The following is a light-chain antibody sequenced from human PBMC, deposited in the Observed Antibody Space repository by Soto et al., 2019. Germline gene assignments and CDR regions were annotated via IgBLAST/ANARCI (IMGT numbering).Light chain of an antibody. CDR3: QQYKSYSLIT. V-gene: IGKV1-5*03. CDR1: QNINNW. J-gene: IGKJ5*01. Sequence: DIQMTQSPSTLSASVGDRVTITCRASQNINNWLAWYQQKPGKAPKLLIYKVSILESGVPSRFSGSGSESDFTLTINNLQPDDFAMYYCQQYKSYSLITFGQGTRLEIK. CDR2: KVS.